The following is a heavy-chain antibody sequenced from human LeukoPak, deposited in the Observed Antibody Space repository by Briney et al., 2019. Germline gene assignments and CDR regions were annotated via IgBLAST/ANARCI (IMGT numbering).Heavy chain of an antibody. Sequence: GGSLRLSCAASGFTFSSYAMSWVRQAPGKGLEWVSAISGSGGSTYYADSVKGRFTISRDNSKNTLYLQMNSLRAEDTAVYYCAKYAGDTPRPGLFRTCYYYGMDVWGQGTTVTVSS. V-gene: IGHV3-23*01. D-gene: IGHD7-27*01. CDR3: AKYAGDTPRPGLFRTCYYYGMDV. J-gene: IGHJ6*02. CDR2: ISGSGGST. CDR1: GFTFSSYA.